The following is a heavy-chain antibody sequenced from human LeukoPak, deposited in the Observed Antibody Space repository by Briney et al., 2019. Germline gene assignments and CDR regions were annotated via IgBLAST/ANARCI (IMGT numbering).Heavy chain of an antibody. J-gene: IGHJ5*02. D-gene: IGHD5-18*01. V-gene: IGHV4-39*07. CDR2: INYSGST. CDR1: GASISSGSYY. CDR3: ARDSSFVIQARRGYSYGLGFDP. Sequence: SETLSLTCTVSGASISSGSYYWNWIRQPPGKGLEWIGSINYSGSTYYNPSLKSRVTIFVDTSKNQFSLKLRSVTAADTAVYYCARDSSFVIQARRGYSYGLGFDPWGQGTLVTVSS.